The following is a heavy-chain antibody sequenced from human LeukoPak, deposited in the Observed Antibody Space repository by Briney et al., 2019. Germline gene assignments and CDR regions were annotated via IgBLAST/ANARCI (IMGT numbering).Heavy chain of an antibody. Sequence: SVKVFCNASVHPYSSHYISWAPQAPGQALECMGNHPPHLGIENYAQNLQHRGTITADNSTSTAYMELSSLRSEDTAVYYCARGAESLLYSTTYDYWGQGALVTVSS. D-gene: IGHD6-13*01. CDR1: VHPYSSHY. CDR3: ARGAESLLYSTTYDY. J-gene: IGHJ4*02. V-gene: IGHV1-69*04. CDR2: HPPHLGIE.